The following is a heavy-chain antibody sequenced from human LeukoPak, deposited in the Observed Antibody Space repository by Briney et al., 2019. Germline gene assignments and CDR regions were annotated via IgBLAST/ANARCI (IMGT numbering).Heavy chain of an antibody. CDR1: GGSIGSYY. J-gene: IGHJ6*02. CDR2: IYTSGST. D-gene: IGHD6-13*01. Sequence: SETLSLTCTVSGGSIGSYYWSWIRQPAGKGLEGIGRIYTSGSTNYNPSLKSRVTMSVDTSKNQFSLKLSSVTAADTAVYYCAREGEQLARGGFYYYYGMDVWGQGTTVTVSS. CDR3: AREGEQLARGGFYYYYGMDV. V-gene: IGHV4-4*07.